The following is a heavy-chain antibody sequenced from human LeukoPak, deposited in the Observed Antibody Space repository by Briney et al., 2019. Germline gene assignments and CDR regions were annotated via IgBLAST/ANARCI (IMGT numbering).Heavy chain of an antibody. CDR2: MNPNSGGT. V-gene: IGHV1-2*02. CDR3: ARGGFYWADGDAFDI. D-gene: IGHD2/OR15-2a*01. J-gene: IGHJ3*02. CDR1: GYTFTSYD. Sequence: ASVKVSCKASGYTFTSYDINWVRQATGQGLEWMGWMNPNSGGTNYAQKFQGRVTMTRDTSISTAYMELSRLRSDDTAVYYCARGGFYWADGDAFDIWGQGTMVTVSS.